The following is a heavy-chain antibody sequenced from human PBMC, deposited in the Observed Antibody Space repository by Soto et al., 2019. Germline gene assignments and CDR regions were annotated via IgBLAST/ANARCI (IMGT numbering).Heavy chain of an antibody. V-gene: IGHV1-3*01. CDR3: ARAVLELRRVDYYCYMDV. Sequence: QVQLVQSGAEVKKPGASVKVSCKASGYTFTSYAMHRVRQAPGQRLEWMGWINAGNGNTKYSQKFQGRVTITRDTSASAAYMELSSLRSADKAVYYCARAVLELRRVDYYCYMDVWGKGTPVTVSS. CDR2: INAGNGNT. CDR1: GYTFTSYA. D-gene: IGHD1-7*01. J-gene: IGHJ6*03.